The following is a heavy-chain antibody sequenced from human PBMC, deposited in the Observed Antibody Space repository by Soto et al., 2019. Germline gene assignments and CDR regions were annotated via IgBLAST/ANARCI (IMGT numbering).Heavy chain of an antibody. V-gene: IGHV3-23*01. CDR3: AKDGYYSGGRFGWYFQH. CDR2: ISGSGGST. CDR1: GFTFSSYA. D-gene: IGHD2-15*01. Sequence: EVQLLESGGGLVQPGGSLRLSCAASGFTFSSYAMSWVRQAPGKGLEWVSAISGSGGSTYYADSVKGRFTISRDNSENTLYLQMNSLRAEDTAVYYCAKDGYYSGGRFGWYFQHWGQGTLVTVSS. J-gene: IGHJ1*01.